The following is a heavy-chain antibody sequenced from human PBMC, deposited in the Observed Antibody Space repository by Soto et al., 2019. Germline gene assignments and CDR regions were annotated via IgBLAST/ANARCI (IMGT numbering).Heavy chain of an antibody. V-gene: IGHV3-30-3*01. D-gene: IGHD2-15*01. Sequence: QVQLVESGGGVVQPGRSLRLSCTASGFTFSNYTIHWVRQAPGRGLEGVAVMSYDESDEYYANSVKGRFTVSRDKSKNTLYLQMDSRRGEDTAVYYCARQDTALDYWGQGTLVTVSS. CDR3: ARQDTALDY. CDR1: GFTFSNYT. CDR2: MSYDESDE. J-gene: IGHJ4*02.